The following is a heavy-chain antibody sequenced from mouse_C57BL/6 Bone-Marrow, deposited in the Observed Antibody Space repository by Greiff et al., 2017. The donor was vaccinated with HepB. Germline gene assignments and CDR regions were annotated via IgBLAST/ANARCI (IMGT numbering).Heavy chain of an antibody. D-gene: IGHD2-2*01. CDR2: ISNLTYSI. V-gene: IGHV5-15*01. Sequence: EVQGVESGGGLVQPGGSLKLSCAASGFTFSDYGMAWVRQAPRKGPEWVAFISNLTYSIYYADTVTGRFTISRENAKNTLYLEMSSLRSEDTAMYYCARLDGYGGFAYWGQGTLVTVSA. CDR3: ARLDGYGGFAY. CDR1: GFTFSDYG. J-gene: IGHJ3*01.